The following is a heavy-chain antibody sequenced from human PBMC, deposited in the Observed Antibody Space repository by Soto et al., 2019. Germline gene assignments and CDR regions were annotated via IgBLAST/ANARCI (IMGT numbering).Heavy chain of an antibody. J-gene: IGHJ4*02. CDR3: ARGYYYDILTGPQGAFDY. V-gene: IGHV4-59*01. CDR2: IYYSGST. D-gene: IGHD3-9*01. Sequence: SETLSLTCTVSGGSISSYYWSWIRQPPGKGLEWIGYIYYSGSTNYNPSLKSRVTISVDTSKNQFSLKLSSVTAADTAVYYCARGYYYDILTGPQGAFDYWGQGTLVTVSS. CDR1: GGSISSYY.